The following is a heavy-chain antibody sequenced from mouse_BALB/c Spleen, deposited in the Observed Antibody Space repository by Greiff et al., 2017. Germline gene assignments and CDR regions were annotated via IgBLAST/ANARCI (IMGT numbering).Heavy chain of an antibody. V-gene: IGHV7-3*02. CDR3: ARDYGSSYWYFDV. J-gene: IGHJ1*01. Sequence: DVQLVESGGGLVQPGGSLRLSCATSGFTFTDYYMSWVRQPPGKALEWLGFIRNKANGYTTEYSASVKGRFTISRDNSQSILYLQMNTLRAEDSATYYCARDYGSSYWYFDVWGAGTTVTVSS. CDR2: IRNKANGYTT. CDR1: GFTFTDYY. D-gene: IGHD1-1*01.